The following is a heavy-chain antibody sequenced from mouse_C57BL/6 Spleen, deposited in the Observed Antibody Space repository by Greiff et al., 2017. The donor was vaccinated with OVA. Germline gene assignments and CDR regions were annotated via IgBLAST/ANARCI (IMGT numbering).Heavy chain of an antibody. CDR3: ARDTPYGSSYDY. Sequence: EVKLMESGGGLVKPGGSLKLSCAASGFTFSSYAMSWVRQTPEKRLEWVATISDGGSYTYYPDNVKGRFTISRDNAKNNLYLQMSHLKSEDTAMYYCARDTPYGSSYDYWGQGTTLTVSS. CDR1: GFTFSSYA. D-gene: IGHD1-1*01. CDR2: ISDGGSYT. J-gene: IGHJ2*01. V-gene: IGHV5-4*01.